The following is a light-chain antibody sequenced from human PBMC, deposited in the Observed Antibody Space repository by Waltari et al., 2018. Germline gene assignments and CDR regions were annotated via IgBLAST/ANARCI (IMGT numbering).Light chain of an antibody. J-gene: IGKJ1*01. CDR1: QSVSSSY. Sequence: IVLTQSPGTLSLSPGERATLSCRTSQSVSSSYLAWYKQKPGQAPTLLIYGASSRATGIPDRFSGSGSGTDFTLTISRLEPEYFAVYYCQQYGDSPWTFGQGTKVEIK. CDR3: QQYGDSPWT. V-gene: IGKV3-20*01. CDR2: GAS.